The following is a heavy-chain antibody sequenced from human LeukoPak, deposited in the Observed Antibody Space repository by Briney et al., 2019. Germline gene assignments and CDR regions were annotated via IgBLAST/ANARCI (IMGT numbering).Heavy chain of an antibody. CDR3: ARALTTLTYEGY. V-gene: IGHV3-21*01. D-gene: IGHD1-1*01. Sequence: GGSLRLSCAASGFTFSSYTMHWIRQAPGTGLEWVSSISGSNSYIFYADSVKGRFTVSRAHAKDSPSLQMNSLRAEDTAVYSCARALTTLTYEGYWGQGTLVTVSS. CDR2: ISGSNSYI. J-gene: IGHJ4*02. CDR1: GFTFSSYT.